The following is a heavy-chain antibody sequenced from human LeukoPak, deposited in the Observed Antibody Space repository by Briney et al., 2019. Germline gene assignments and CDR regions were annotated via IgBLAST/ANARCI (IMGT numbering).Heavy chain of an antibody. CDR1: GFTFSSYG. J-gene: IGHJ5*02. CDR3: AKSVDDYGDYGNWFDP. Sequence: PGGSLRLSCAASGFTFSSYGMHWVRQAPGKGLEWVAFIRYDGSNKYYADSVKGRFTISRDNSKNTLYLQMNSLRAEDTAVYYWAKSVDDYGDYGNWFDPWGQGTLVTVSS. V-gene: IGHV3-30*02. D-gene: IGHD4-17*01. CDR2: IRYDGSNK.